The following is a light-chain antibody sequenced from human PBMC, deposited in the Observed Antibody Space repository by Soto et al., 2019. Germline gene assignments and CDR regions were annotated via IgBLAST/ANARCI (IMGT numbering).Light chain of an antibody. V-gene: IGKV3-11*01. CDR2: DAS. Sequence: EIVLTHSPATLSLSPWERATLSCRASQSVSSYLAWYQQKPGQPPRLLIYDASNRATGIPARFSGSGSGTDFTLTISSLEPEDFAVYYCQQYNIWPYTFGQGTKVDIK. CDR3: QQYNIWPYT. CDR1: QSVSSY. J-gene: IGKJ2*01.